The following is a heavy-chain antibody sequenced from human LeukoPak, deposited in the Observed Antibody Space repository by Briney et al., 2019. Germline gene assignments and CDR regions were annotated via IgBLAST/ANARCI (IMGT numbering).Heavy chain of an antibody. Sequence: GESLKISCRGSKYIFTNYWIAWGRQVPGKGLESVGVIYPGDSDTRYSPSFQGQVTISADNSISTAYLQWSSLRASDTAIYYCAMGVQNWFDPWGQGTLVTVSS. CDR3: AMGVQNWFDP. J-gene: IGHJ5*02. V-gene: IGHV5-51*01. CDR1: KYIFTNYW. CDR2: IYPGDSDT.